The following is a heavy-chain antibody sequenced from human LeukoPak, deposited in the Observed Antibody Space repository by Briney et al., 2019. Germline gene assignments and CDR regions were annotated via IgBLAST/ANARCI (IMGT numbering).Heavy chain of an antibody. J-gene: IGHJ5*02. Sequence: SQTLSLTCAISGDIVSSNSAAWNWIRQSPSRVLEWLGRTYYRSKWYNDYAVSVKSRITINPDTSKNQFSLQLNSVAPEDTAVYYCARDIHSSWYGNWFDPWGQGTLVTVSS. CDR2: TYYRSKWYN. V-gene: IGHV6-1*01. D-gene: IGHD6-13*01. CDR1: GDIVSSNSAA. CDR3: ARDIHSSWYGNWFDP.